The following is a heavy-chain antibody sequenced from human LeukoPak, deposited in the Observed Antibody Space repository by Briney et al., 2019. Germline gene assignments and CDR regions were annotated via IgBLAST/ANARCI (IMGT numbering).Heavy chain of an antibody. D-gene: IGHD3-10*01. J-gene: IGHJ4*02. CDR2: MSASGGTT. V-gene: IGHV3-48*02. Sequence: GGSLRLSCAASGFTLSAYSMNWVRQAPGKGLEWVSYMSASGGTTSYADSVKGRFTISRDNAKNSLYLQMNGLRDEDTAVYYCVRVAGSGRRDFDYWGQGTLVTVSS. CDR3: VRVAGSGRRDFDY. CDR1: GFTLSAYS.